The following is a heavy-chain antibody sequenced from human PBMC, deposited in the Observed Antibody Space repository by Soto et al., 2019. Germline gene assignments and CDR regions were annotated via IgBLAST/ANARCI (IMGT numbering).Heavy chain of an antibody. V-gene: IGHV1-69*06. J-gene: IGHJ4*02. Sequence: QVQLVQSGAEVKKPGSSVKVSCKASGGTFSSYAMSWARQAPGQGVAWMGGIIPIFGTANYAQRFQGRVTIAADKSTSTAYMELSSLRSEDTAVYYCATLGGTAMVKIDYWGQGTLVTVSS. D-gene: IGHD5-18*01. CDR2: IIPIFGTA. CDR1: GGTFSSYA. CDR3: ATLGGTAMVKIDY.